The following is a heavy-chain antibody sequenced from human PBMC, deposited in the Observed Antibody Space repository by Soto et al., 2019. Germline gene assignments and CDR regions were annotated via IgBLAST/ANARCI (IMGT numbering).Heavy chain of an antibody. V-gene: IGHV1-18*01. D-gene: IGHD1-1*01. CDR1: GYTFTSYG. CDR2: INGYNGNT. J-gene: IGHJ6*02. Sequence: QVQLVQSGAEVKKPGASVKVSCKASGYTFTSYGISWVRQAPGQGLEWMGWINGYNGNTNHAQKLQCRGTMSTDTSRSTAYMELRSLRSDDAAVYYGATMGYVPYYYDGMDVWGQGTTVTVSS. CDR3: ATMGYVPYYYDGMDV.